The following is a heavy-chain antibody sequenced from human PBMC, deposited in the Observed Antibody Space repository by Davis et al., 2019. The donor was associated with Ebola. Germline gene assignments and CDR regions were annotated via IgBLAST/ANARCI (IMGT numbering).Heavy chain of an antibody. V-gene: IGHV4-34*01. D-gene: IGHD3-3*01. CDR2: INHSGST. J-gene: IGHJ6*04. CDR1: GGSFSGYY. Sequence: MPSETLSLTCAVYGGSFSGYYWSWIRQPPGKGLEWIGEINHSGSTNYNPSLKSRVTISVDTSKNQFSLKLSSVTAADTAVYYCARKRFLEWSVIQHYYGMDVWGKGTTVTVSS. CDR3: ARKRFLEWSVIQHYYGMDV.